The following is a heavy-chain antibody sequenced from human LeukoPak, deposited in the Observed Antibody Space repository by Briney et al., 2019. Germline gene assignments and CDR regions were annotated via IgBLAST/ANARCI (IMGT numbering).Heavy chain of an antibody. CDR3: ARGGGGTDRAGTNWFDP. Sequence: SETLSLTCAVHGGSFSGYYWSRIRQPPGKGLEWIGEINHSGSTNYNPSLKSRVTISVDTSKNQFSLKLSSVTAADTAVYYCARGGGGTDRAGTNWFDPWGQGTLVTVSS. CDR1: GGSFSGYY. V-gene: IGHV4-34*01. J-gene: IGHJ5*02. CDR2: INHSGST. D-gene: IGHD1-14*01.